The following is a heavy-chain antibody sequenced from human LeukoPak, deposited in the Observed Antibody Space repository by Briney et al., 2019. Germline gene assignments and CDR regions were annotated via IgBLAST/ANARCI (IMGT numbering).Heavy chain of an antibody. Sequence: GESLKISCKGSGYSFPNYWIGWVRQMPGKGLEWMGIIYPGDSDTSYSPSFQGHFTISADKSSGTAYLQWSRLEASDTALYYCARQPGTDRFFDFWGQGTLVTVSS. J-gene: IGHJ4*02. CDR2: IYPGDSDT. CDR3: ARQPGTDRFFDF. D-gene: IGHD1-26*01. CDR1: GYSFPNYW. V-gene: IGHV5-51*01.